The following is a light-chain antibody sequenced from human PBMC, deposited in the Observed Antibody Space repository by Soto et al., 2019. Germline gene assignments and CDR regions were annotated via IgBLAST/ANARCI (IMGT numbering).Light chain of an antibody. CDR2: EVS. J-gene: IGLJ3*02. V-gene: IGLV2-23*02. CDR3: CSYAGHSGV. CDR1: SSDVGSYNF. Sequence: QSALTQPASVSGSPGQSIIISCTGTSSDVGSYNFVSWYQQHPGKAPKLMIYEVSKRPSGVSNRFSGSKSGNTASLTISGLQPEDEADYYCCSYAGHSGVFGGGTKLTVL.